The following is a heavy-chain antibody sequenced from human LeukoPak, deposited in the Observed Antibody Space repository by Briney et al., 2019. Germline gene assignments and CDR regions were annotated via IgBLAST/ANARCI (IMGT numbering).Heavy chain of an antibody. CDR3: ARHVVAVGFDY. J-gene: IGHJ4*02. Sequence: PGGSLRLSCAASGFTFSSYWMSWVRQAPGKGLEWVANINQHGSEKYYVDSVKGRFTISRDNAKNSLYLQMNSLRAEDTAVYYCARHVVAVGFDYWGQGTLVTVSS. CDR1: GFTFSSYW. CDR2: INQHGSEK. V-gene: IGHV3-7*01. D-gene: IGHD3-22*01.